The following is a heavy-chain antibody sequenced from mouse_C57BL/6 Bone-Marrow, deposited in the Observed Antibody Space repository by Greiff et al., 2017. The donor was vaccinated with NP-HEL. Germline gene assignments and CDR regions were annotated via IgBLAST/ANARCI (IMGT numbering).Heavy chain of an antibody. V-gene: IGHV2-9-1*01. J-gene: IGHJ1*03. CDR2: IWTGGGT. D-gene: IGHD1-1*01. CDR3: ADTGVCYCSSSSLYWYFDV. CDR1: GFSLTSYA. Sequence: QVQLKESGPGLVAPSQSLSITCTVSGFSLTSYAISWVRQPPGKGLEWLGVIWTGGGTNYNSALKSRLSISKDNSKSQVFLKMNSLQTDDTARYYCADTGVCYCSSSSLYWYFDVWGTGTTLTVSS.